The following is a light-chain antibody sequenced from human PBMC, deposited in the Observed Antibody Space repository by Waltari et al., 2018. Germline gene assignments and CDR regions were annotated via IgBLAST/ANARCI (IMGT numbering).Light chain of an antibody. CDR1: NIADKN. J-gene: IGLJ1*01. CDR2: YDS. V-gene: IGLV3-21*04. CDR3: QVWDTSIDLSV. Sequence: SYVLTQAPSVSVAPGETARITCGGNNIADKNVHWYQQKPGQAPVLVIFYDSDRPYGIPERFSGSNSGNTATLTISRAEAGDEADYYCQVWDTSIDLSVFGTGTKVTVL.